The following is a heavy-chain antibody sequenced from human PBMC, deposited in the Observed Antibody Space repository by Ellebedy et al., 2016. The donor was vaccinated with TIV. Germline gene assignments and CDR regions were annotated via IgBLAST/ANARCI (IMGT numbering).Heavy chain of an antibody. CDR2: INSDGSST. D-gene: IGHD6-13*01. J-gene: IGHJ4*02. Sequence: GESLKISCAASGFTFSSYWMHWVRQVPGKGLVWVSRINSDGSSTSYADSVKGRFTISRDNAKNTLHLQMNSLRAEDTAVYYCARLRDSSSWDGYYFDNWGQGTLVTVSS. CDR1: GFTFSSYW. CDR3: ARLRDSSSWDGYYFDN. V-gene: IGHV3-74*01.